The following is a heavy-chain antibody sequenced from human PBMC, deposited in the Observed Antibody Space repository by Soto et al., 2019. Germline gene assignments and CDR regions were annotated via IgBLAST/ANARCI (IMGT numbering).Heavy chain of an antibody. D-gene: IGHD2-15*01. Sequence: ASVKVSCKASGYTLTELSMHWVRQAPGKGLEWMGVINPSGGDTSYAQKFQGRVTMTRDTSTSTVYMELNSLRAEDTAVYYCARDGGCRDGYTVGCNWFDPWGQGTLVTVSS. CDR1: GYTLTELS. V-gene: IGHV1-46*01. J-gene: IGHJ5*02. CDR3: ARDGGCRDGYTVGCNWFDP. CDR2: INPSGGDT.